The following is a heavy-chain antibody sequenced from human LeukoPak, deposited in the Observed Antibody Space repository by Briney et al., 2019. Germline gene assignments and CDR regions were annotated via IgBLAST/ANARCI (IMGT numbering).Heavy chain of an antibody. Sequence: SETLSLTCTVSGGSMNSYYRSWIRQPPGKGLEWIAYMYYTGSTNYNPSLRSRVTISVDTSKNQFSLKPSSVTAADTAVYYCARVKGSGSYFAFDIWGQGTMVTVSS. CDR2: MYYTGST. J-gene: IGHJ3*02. D-gene: IGHD3-10*01. CDR1: GGSMNSYY. V-gene: IGHV4-59*01. CDR3: ARVKGSGSYFAFDI.